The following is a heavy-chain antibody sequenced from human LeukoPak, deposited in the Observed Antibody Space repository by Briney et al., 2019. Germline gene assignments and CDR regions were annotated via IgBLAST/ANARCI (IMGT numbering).Heavy chain of an antibody. J-gene: IGHJ3*02. D-gene: IGHD1-26*01. V-gene: IGHV3-53*01. CDR3: ARENRVGAKGDAFDI. CDR1: GFTVSSNY. Sequence: PGGSLRLSCAASGFTVSSNYMSWVRQAPGKGLEWVSVIYSGGSTYYADSVKGRFTISRDNSKNTLYLQMNSLRAEDTAVYYCARENRVGAKGDAFDIWGQGTMVTVSS. CDR2: IYSGGST.